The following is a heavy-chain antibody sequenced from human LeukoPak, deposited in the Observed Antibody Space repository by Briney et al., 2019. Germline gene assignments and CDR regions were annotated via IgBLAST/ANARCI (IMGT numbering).Heavy chain of an antibody. Sequence: VGSLRLSCAASGFTFSIYDMHWGRQAPGKGLECVSAIGTAGDTYYPGSVKGRFTISRENAKTSLYLQMNSLRAGDTAVYYCARVLGSGSYGMDVWGQGTTVTVSS. D-gene: IGHD3-10*01. CDR1: GFTFSIYD. J-gene: IGHJ6*02. CDR2: IGTAGDT. CDR3: ARVLGSGSYGMDV. V-gene: IGHV3-13*01.